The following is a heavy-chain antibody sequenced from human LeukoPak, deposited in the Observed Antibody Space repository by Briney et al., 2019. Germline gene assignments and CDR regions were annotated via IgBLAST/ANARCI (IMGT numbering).Heavy chain of an antibody. CDR1: GFTFSSYG. Sequence: GGSLRLSCAASGFTFSSYGMSWVRQAPGKGLEWVSIMSGNGGNTYYADSVKGRFTISRDNSKNTLYLQMNSLRAEDTAVYYCARRGSYSRGAFDIWGQGTMVTVSA. CDR2: MSGNGGNT. J-gene: IGHJ3*02. D-gene: IGHD1-26*01. CDR3: ARRGSYSRGAFDI. V-gene: IGHV3-23*01.